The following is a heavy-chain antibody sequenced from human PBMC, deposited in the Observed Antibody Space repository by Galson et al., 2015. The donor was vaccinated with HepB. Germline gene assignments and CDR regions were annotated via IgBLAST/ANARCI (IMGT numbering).Heavy chain of an antibody. D-gene: IGHD3-10*01. J-gene: IGHJ4*02. CDR2: IKSKTAGATA. Sequence: SMRPSCAAPGFTFSDAWMTWVRQAPGERQEWVGRIKSKTAGATADYAAPLTGRFTISSDDSTNTLYLQMSSLKTEDTAVYYCSTDHDGSGRYYIWGFISWGQGTLVTVSS. V-gene: IGHV3-15*01. CDR1: GFTFSDAW. CDR3: STDHDGSGRYYIWGFIS.